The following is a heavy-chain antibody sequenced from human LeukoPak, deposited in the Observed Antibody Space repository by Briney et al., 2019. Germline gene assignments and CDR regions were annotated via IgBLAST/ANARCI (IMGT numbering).Heavy chain of an antibody. CDR1: GGSFSGYY. V-gene: IGHV4-34*01. Sequence: SETLSLTCAVYGGSFSGYYWSWIRQPPGKGLEWIGEINHSGSTNYNPSLKSRVTISVDKSKNQFSLKLSSVTAADTAVYYCARSVASIAARRWFDPWGQGTLVTVSS. J-gene: IGHJ5*02. CDR2: INHSGST. D-gene: IGHD6-6*01. CDR3: ARSVASIAARRWFDP.